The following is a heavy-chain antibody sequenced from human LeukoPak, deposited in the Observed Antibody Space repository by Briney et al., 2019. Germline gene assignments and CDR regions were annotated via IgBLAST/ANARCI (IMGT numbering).Heavy chain of an antibody. CDR1: GYTFTSYD. D-gene: IGHD6-13*01. J-gene: IGHJ6*02. Sequence: ASVKVSCKASGYTFTSYDINWVRQATGQGLEWMGWMNPNSGNTGYAQKFQGRVTMTRNTSISTAYMELSSLRSEDTAVYYCARVMIAAAGTNSYYYYYGMDVWGQGTTVTVSS. CDR2: MNPNSGNT. V-gene: IGHV1-8*01. CDR3: ARVMIAAAGTNSYYYYYGMDV.